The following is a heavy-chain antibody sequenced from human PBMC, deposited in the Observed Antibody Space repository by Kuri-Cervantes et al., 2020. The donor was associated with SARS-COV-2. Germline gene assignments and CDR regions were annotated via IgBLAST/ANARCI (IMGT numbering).Heavy chain of an antibody. J-gene: IGHJ6*02. CDR3: AAELVAAYGMDV. CDR1: GFTFSSYA. D-gene: IGHD1-7*01. V-gene: IGHV3-64*04. Sequence: GESLKISCSASGFTFSSYAMHWVRQAPGKGLEYVSAISSNGATYYASSVKGRFTISRDNSKNTLYLQMNSLRAEDTAVYYCAAELVAAYGMDVWGQGTTVTVSS. CDR2: ISSNGAT.